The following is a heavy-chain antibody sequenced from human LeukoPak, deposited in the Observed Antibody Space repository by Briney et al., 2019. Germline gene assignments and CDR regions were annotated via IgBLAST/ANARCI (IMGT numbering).Heavy chain of an antibody. CDR2: IKQDGNKK. CDR3: TRVGYIDEGIDY. D-gene: IGHD5-24*01. V-gene: IGHV3-7*04. Sequence: GGSLRLSCVASGFPFSSYWMTWVRQAPGKGLEWVANIKQDGNKKSYVDSVKGRFTISRDNAKNSLYLQMNSLRAEDTAIYYCTRVGYIDEGIDYWGQGTLVTVSS. J-gene: IGHJ4*02. CDR1: GFPFSSYW.